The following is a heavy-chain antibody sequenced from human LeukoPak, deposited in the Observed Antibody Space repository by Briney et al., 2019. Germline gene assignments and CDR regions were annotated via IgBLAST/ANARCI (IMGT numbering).Heavy chain of an antibody. CDR3: ARDGQQLVKTFDP. D-gene: IGHD6-13*01. J-gene: IGHJ5*02. Sequence: SGTLSLTCTVSGGSISSSSYYWGWIRQPPGKGLEWIGSIYYSGSTYYNPSLKSRVTISVDTSKNQFSLKLSSVTAADTAVYYCARDGQQLVKTFDPWGQGTLVTVSS. CDR2: IYYSGST. CDR1: GGSISSSSYY. V-gene: IGHV4-39*07.